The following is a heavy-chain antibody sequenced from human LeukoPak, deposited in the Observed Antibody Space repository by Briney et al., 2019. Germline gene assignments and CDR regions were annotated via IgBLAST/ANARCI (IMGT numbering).Heavy chain of an antibody. Sequence: ASVKVSCKASGYTFTSYYIHWVRQAPGQGLEWMGIINPSGGSTSYAQKFQGRVTITADESTSTAYMELSSLRSEDTAVYYCAKAYYYYMDVWGKGTTVTVSS. CDR3: AKAYYYYMDV. J-gene: IGHJ6*03. V-gene: IGHV1-46*01. CDR1: GYTFTSYY. CDR2: INPSGGST.